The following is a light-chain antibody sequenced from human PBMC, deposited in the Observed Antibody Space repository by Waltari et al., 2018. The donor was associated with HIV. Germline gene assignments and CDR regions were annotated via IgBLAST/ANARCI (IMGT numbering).Light chain of an antibody. CDR1: SSDVATYKL. CDR3: CSYVSNVI. J-gene: IGLJ2*01. Sequence: QSALTQPASVSGSPGQSITISCTRTSSDVATYKLVSRYQQHPGKAPKLMIYEVSKRPSGVSDRFSGSKSGDTASLTISGLQAEDKADYYCCSYVSNVIFGGGTKLTVL. CDR2: EVS. V-gene: IGLV2-23*02.